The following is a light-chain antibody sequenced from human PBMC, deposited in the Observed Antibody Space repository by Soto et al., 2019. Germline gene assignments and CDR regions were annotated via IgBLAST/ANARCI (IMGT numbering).Light chain of an antibody. CDR1: QSIGSF. CDR3: QQYNSYSS. CDR2: DAS. V-gene: IGKV1-5*01. J-gene: IGKJ1*01. Sequence: DIQMTQSPSTLSASVGDSVTITCRASQSIGSFLAWYQHKPGKAPKLLIYDASTLQTGVPSRFRGSGFGTEFTLTISGLQPDDFATYYCQQYNSYSSFGQGTKVDIK.